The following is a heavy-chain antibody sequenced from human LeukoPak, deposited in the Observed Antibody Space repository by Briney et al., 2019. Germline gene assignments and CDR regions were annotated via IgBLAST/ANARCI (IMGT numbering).Heavy chain of an antibody. J-gene: IGHJ6*02. CDR1: GFTFNDYY. CDR2: ISSSGSTI. D-gene: IGHD2-15*01. V-gene: IGHV3-11*01. CDR3: ARCDMVIALHYYGMDV. Sequence: GGSLRLSCAASGFTFNDYYMSWIRQAPGKGLGWVSYISSSGSTIYYADSVKGQFTISRDNAKNSLYLQMNSLRAEDTAVYYCARCDMVIALHYYGMDVWGQGTTVTVSS.